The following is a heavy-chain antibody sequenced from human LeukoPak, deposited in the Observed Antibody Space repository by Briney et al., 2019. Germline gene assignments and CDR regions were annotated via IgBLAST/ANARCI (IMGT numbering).Heavy chain of an antibody. CDR3: ARRAAGIDY. CDR2: IYPGDSDT. J-gene: IGHJ4*02. Sequence: EESLQISCQGSGYSFTSYWLDWVRQMPGKGLEWMGTIYPGDSDTRYSPSFQGQVTISADKSISTAYLQWSSLKASDTAIYYCARRAAGIDYWGQGTLVTVSP. D-gene: IGHD6-25*01. CDR1: GYSFTSYW. V-gene: IGHV5-51*01.